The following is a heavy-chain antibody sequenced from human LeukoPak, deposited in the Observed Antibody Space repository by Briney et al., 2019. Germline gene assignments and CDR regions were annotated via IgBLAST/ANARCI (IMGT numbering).Heavy chain of an antibody. Sequence: GESLKISCKVSGYSFTSYCIGWVRQLPGKGLEWMGIIYPGDSGPTYSPSFQGQVTISVDKSISAAYLQWSSLQASDTAMYYCGMSGDRVPLQDDVFDVWGQGTMVTVST. D-gene: IGHD1-26*01. J-gene: IGHJ3*01. CDR1: GYSFTSYC. V-gene: IGHV5-51*01. CDR3: GMSGDRVPLQDDVFDV. CDR2: IYPGDSGP.